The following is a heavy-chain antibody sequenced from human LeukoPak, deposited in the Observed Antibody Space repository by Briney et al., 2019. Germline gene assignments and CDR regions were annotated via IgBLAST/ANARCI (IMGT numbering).Heavy chain of an antibody. CDR2: IYSGGST. J-gene: IGHJ4*02. D-gene: IGHD3-10*01. Sequence: GGSLRLSCAASGFTVSSNYMSWIRQAPGKGLEWVSVIYSGGSTYCADSVKGRFTISRDNSKNTLYLQMNSLRAEDTAVYYCAKGLLLWFGGIDYWGQGTLVTVSS. V-gene: IGHV3-53*01. CDR3: AKGLLLWFGGIDY. CDR1: GFTVSSNY.